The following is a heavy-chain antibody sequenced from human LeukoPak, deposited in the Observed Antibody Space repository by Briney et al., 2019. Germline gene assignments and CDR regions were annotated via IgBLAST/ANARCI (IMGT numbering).Heavy chain of an antibody. V-gene: IGHV4-34*01. J-gene: IGHJ4*02. CDR2: INHSGST. CDR3: ASLGYDFWSGYVLDY. CDR1: GGSFSGYY. D-gene: IGHD3-3*01. Sequence: SETLSLTCAVYGGSFSGYYWSWIRQPPGKGLELIGEINHSGSTNCNPSLKSRVTISVDTSKNQFSLKLSSVTAADTAVYYCASLGYDFWSGYVLDYWGQGTLVTVSS.